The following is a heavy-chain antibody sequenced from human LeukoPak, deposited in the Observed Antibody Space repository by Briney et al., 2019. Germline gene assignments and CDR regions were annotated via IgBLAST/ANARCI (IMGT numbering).Heavy chain of an antibody. D-gene: IGHD7-27*01. Sequence: SETLSLTCAVYGGSFSGYYWSWIRQPPGKGLEWIGEINHSGSTNYNPSLKSRVTISVDTSKNQFSLKLSSVTAADTAVYYCATITDLGIRGANWFDPWGQGTLVTVSS. J-gene: IGHJ5*02. CDR2: INHSGST. V-gene: IGHV4-34*01. CDR3: ATITDLGIRGANWFDP. CDR1: GGSFSGYY.